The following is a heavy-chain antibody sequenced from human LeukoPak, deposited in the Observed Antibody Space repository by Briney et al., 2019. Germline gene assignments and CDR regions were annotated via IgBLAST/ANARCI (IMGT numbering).Heavy chain of an antibody. D-gene: IGHD1-1*01. V-gene: IGHV1/OR15-1*04. J-gene: IGHJ6*03. Sequence: ASVKVSCKASGYIFTDYYMHWVRQAPGQELGWMGRINPNSGGTGYAQKFLGRVTITRNTSISTTYMELSSLRSEDTAVYYCARGRSPGTSMEYYYYMDVWGKGTTVTVSS. CDR2: INPNSGGT. CDR1: GYIFTDYY. CDR3: ARGRSPGTSMEYYYYMDV.